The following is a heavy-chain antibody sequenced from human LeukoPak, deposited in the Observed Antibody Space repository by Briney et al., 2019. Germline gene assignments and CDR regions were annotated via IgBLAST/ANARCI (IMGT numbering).Heavy chain of an antibody. CDR3: AREWQGGIAAAGTRIEGDY. CDR1: GFSVSGYW. D-gene: IGHD6-13*01. J-gene: IGHJ4*02. Sequence: GGSLRLPCAVSGFSVSGYWMTWVRQAPGKGLEWVANIKQDGSEKNYVDSVKGRFTISRDNAENSLFFQMNSLRVEDTAVYYCAREWQGGIAAAGTRIEGDYWGQGTLVAVSS. V-gene: IGHV3-7*01. CDR2: IKQDGSEK.